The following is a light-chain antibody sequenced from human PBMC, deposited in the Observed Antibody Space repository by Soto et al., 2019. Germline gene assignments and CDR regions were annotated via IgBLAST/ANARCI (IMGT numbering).Light chain of an antibody. J-gene: IGKJ1*01. CDR1: QSVSSSY. CDR2: AAS. V-gene: IGKV3-20*01. Sequence: EIVLTQSPGTVSLSPGERATLSCRASQSVSSSYLAWYQQKPGQAPRLLIYAASSRATGIPDRFSGSGSGTDFTLSISRLEPEDFAVYYCQQYGSSLRTFGQGTKV. CDR3: QQYGSSLRT.